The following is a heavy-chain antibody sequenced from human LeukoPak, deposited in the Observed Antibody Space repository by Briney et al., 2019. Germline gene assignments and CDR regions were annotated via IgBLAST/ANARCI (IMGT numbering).Heavy chain of an antibody. D-gene: IGHD5-24*01. CDR1: GFTFSDYS. V-gene: IGHV3-48*01. J-gene: IGHJ4*02. CDR3: ARDYKYAFDN. CDR2: TGIDSGNT. Sequence: GGSLRLSCAASGFTFSDYSMNWARQAPGKGLEWISYTGIDSGNTNYADSVKGRFTISGDKAKNSLYLQMNSLRVEDTAVYYCARDYKYAFDNWGQGTLVTVSS.